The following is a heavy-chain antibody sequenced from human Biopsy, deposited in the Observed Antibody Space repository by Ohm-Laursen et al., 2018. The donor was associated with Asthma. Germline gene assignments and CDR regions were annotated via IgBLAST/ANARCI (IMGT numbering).Heavy chain of an antibody. CDR2: ISYDGGNK. Sequence: PRLSCTASGFTFSIYDIHWVRQAPGKGLEWVAVISYDGGNKFYGDSVKGRFTISRDNSKNTLYLQMNSLRAEDTAVYYCARKIAARGGMGVWGQGTTVTVSS. V-gene: IGHV3-30*03. J-gene: IGHJ6*02. CDR1: GFTFSIYD. D-gene: IGHD6-6*01. CDR3: ARKIAARGGMGV.